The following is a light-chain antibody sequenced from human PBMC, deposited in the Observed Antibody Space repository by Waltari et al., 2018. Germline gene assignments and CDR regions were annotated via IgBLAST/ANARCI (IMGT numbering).Light chain of an antibody. CDR1: NIEKTY. Sequence: SVVLSQPPSVSAAPGQTATISCGNNNIEKTYVQWYQPRPGQAPELVVHDDTDRPAGIPERFSGSSSGNTATLTISRVEAGDEADYYCQVWDSDSDHVLFGGGTRLTVL. CDR2: DDT. J-gene: IGLJ2*01. CDR3: QVWDSDSDHVL. V-gene: IGLV3-21*02.